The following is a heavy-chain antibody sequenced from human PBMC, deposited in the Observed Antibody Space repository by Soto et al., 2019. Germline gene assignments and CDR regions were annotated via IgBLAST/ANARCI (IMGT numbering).Heavy chain of an antibody. CDR1: GGSISSSSYY. J-gene: IGHJ4*02. CDR2: IYYSGST. V-gene: IGHV4-39*01. CDR3: ARHVFSTNWNYVNY. D-gene: IGHD1-7*01. Sequence: SETLSLTCTVSGGSISSSSYYWGWIRQPPGRGLEWIGSIYYSGSTYYNPSLKSRVTISVDTSKNQFSLKLSSVTAADTAVYYCARHVFSTNWNYVNYWGQGTLVTVSS.